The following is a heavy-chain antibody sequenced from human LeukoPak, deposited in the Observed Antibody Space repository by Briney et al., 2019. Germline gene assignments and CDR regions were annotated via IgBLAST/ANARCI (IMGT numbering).Heavy chain of an antibody. CDR3: ARGGSYYGYFDY. CDR2: IYYSGST. D-gene: IGHD1-26*01. Sequence: PSETLSLXCTVSGGSISTYYWSWIRQPPGKELEWIAYIYYSGSTNYNPSLKSRVTISVDTSKNLFSLKLSSVTAADTAVYYCARGGSYYGYFDYWGHGALVTVSS. V-gene: IGHV4-59*01. J-gene: IGHJ4*01. CDR1: GGSISTYY.